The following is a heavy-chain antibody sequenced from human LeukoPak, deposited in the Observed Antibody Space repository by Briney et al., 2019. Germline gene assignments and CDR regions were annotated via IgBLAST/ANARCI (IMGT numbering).Heavy chain of an antibody. CDR2: IIPIFGTA. CDR3: ARSRAGDYYYYYMDV. V-gene: IGHV1-69*05. CDR1: GGTFSSYA. J-gene: IGHJ6*03. Sequence: SVKLSCKASGGTFSSYAISWVRQAPGQGLEWIGGIIPIFGTANYAQKFQGRVTITTDESTSTAYMELSSLRSEDTVVYYCARSRAGDYYYYYMDVWGKGTTVTVSS. D-gene: IGHD3-10*01.